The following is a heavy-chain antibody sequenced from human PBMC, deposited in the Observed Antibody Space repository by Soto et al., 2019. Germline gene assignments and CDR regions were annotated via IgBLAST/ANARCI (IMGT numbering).Heavy chain of an antibody. V-gene: IGHV1-46*01. J-gene: IGHJ3*02. CDR3: ARDAVRGVIINDAFDI. D-gene: IGHD3-10*01. Sequence: GASVKVSCKASGYTFTSYYMHWVRQAPGQGLEWMGIINPSGGSTSYAQKFQGRVTMTRDTSTSTVYMELSSLRSEDTAVYYCARDAVRGVIINDAFDIWGQGTMVTVSS. CDR1: GYTFTSYY. CDR2: INPSGGST.